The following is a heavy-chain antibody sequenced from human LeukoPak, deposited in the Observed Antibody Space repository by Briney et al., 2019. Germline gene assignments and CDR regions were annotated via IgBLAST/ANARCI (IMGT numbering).Heavy chain of an antibody. J-gene: IGHJ3*02. V-gene: IGHV4-4*07. CDR1: GGSISTYY. Sequence: PSETLSLTCSVSGGSISTYYWSWIRQPAGRGLEWIGRIYTSGGTNYNPSLKSRVTISVDTSKNQFSLRMTSVTPADTALYWCARVQLPATKGAFDIWGQGTMVTVPS. CDR2: IYTSGGT. D-gene: IGHD2-2*01. CDR3: ARVQLPATKGAFDI.